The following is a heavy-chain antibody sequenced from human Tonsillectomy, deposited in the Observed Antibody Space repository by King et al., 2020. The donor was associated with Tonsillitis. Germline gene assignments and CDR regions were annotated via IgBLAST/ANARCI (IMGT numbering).Heavy chain of an antibody. CDR1: GGSISSYY. CDR2: IDDNGST. V-gene: IGHV4-59*01. J-gene: IGHJ3*02. D-gene: IGHD1-26*01. CDR3: ARDNSAGAIPWKAFDI. Sequence: VQLQESGPGLVKPSETLSLTCSVSGGSISSYYWSWIRQPPGKGLEWIGYIDDNGSTNYNPSLKSRVTISLDTSKKQFSLKLNSVIAADTAVYYCARDNSAGAIPWKAFDIWGQGTMVTVSS.